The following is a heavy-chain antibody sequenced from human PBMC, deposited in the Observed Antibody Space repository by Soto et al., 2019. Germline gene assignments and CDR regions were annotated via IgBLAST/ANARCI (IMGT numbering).Heavy chain of an antibody. CDR2: ISYDGSNK. CDR3: ASATAERENY. J-gene: IGHJ4*02. CDR1: GFTFSSYA. V-gene: IGHV3-30-3*01. Sequence: QVQLVESGGGVVQPGRSLRLSCAASGFTFSSYAMHWVRQAPGKGLEWVAVISYDGSNKYYADSVKGRFTISRDNSKNTLYLQINSLRAEDTAVYYCASATAERENYWGQGTLVTVSS.